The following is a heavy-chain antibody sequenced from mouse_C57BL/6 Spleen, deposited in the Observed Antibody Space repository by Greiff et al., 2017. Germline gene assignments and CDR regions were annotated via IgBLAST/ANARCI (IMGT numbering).Heavy chain of an antibody. V-gene: IGHV1-64*01. D-gene: IGHD1-1*01. CDR1: GYTFTSYW. CDR2: IHPNSGST. J-gene: IGHJ3*01. CDR3: ARSDYGSSYAWFAY. Sequence: QVQLKQPGAELVKPGASVKLSCKASGYTFTSYWMHWVKQRPGQGLEWIGMIHPNSGSTNYNEKFKSKATLTVDKSSSTAYMQLSSLTSEDSAVYYCARSDYGSSYAWFAYWGQGTLVTVSA.